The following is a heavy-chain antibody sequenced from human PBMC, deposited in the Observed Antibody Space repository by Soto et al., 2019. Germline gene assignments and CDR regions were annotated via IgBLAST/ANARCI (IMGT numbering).Heavy chain of an antibody. V-gene: IGHV3-21*01. Sequence: GGSLRLSCAASGFTFSSYSMNWVRQAPGKGLEWVSSISSSSSYIYYADSVKGRFTISRDNAKNSLYLQMNSLRAEDTAVYYCGYGAYERGSGDYYYGMDVWGQGTSVTVSS. CDR3: GYGAYERGSGDYYYGMDV. CDR2: ISSSSSYI. CDR1: GFTFSSYS. D-gene: IGHD4-17*01. J-gene: IGHJ6*02.